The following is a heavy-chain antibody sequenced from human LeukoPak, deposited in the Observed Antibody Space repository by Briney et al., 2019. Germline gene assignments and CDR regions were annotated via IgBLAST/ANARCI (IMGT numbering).Heavy chain of an antibody. D-gene: IGHD3-10*01. CDR3: ATWFGYNWFDP. CDR1: GFTFSSYE. V-gene: IGHV3-48*03. J-gene: IGHJ5*02. Sequence: PGGSLRLSCAASGFTFSSYEMNWVRQAPGKGLEWVSYISSSGSTIYYADSVKGRFTISRDNAKNSLYLQMNSLRAEDTAVYYCATWFGYNWFDPWGQGTLVTVSS. CDR2: ISSSGSTI.